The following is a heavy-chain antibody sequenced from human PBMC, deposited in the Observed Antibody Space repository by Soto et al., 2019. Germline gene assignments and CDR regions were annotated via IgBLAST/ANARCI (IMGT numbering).Heavy chain of an antibody. CDR3: ARVPLAARRPFDY. D-gene: IGHD6-6*01. V-gene: IGHV4-34*01. CDR2: INHSGST. J-gene: IGHJ4*02. Sequence: SDTLSLTCAVYGGSFSGYYWSWIRQPPGKGLEWIGEINHSGSTNYNPSLKSRVTISVDTSKNQFSLKLSSVTAADTAVYYCARVPLAARRPFDYWGQGTLVTVSS. CDR1: GGSFSGYY.